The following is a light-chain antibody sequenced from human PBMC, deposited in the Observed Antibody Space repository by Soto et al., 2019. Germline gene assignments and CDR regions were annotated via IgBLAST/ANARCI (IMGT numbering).Light chain of an antibody. V-gene: IGKV1-17*01. CDR2: AAS. J-gene: IGKJ5*01. CDR3: QQFNDYPIT. Sequence: DIQMTQSPSSLPASVGDRVTITCRASQDIGNDLGWYQQKPGKAPKLLMYAASTLQRGVPSRFSGSGSGTEFTLAISSLQPEDFATYYCQQFNDYPITFGQGTRLEIK. CDR1: QDIGND.